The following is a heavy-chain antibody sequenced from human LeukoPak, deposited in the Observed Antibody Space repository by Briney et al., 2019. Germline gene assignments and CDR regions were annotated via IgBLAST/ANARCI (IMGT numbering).Heavy chain of an antibody. Sequence: SDTLSLIRTVSGGSISSDYWTWIRQPPGRGLEWIGYISYSGSTNYNPSLKRRVTMSVDTPKNQFSLKLTSETAGDPAVYDCARYLRQAGKFYLDYGGEGTLVTVSS. J-gene: IGHJ4*02. V-gene: IGHV4-59*07. D-gene: IGHD3-16*01. CDR3: ARYLRQAGKFYLDY. CDR2: ISYSGST. CDR1: GGSISSDY.